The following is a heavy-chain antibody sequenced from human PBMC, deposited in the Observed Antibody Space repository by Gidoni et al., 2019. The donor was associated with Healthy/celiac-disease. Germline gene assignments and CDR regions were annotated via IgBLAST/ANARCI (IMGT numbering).Heavy chain of an antibody. Sequence: QVQLQESGPGLVKPSETLSLTCTVSGGSISSYYWSWIRQPPGKGLEWIGYIYYSGSTNYNPSLKSRVTISVDTSKNQFSLKLSSVTAADTAVYYCARGSRPVTNPFPFDYWGQGTLVTVSS. CDR1: GGSISSYY. CDR2: IYYSGST. J-gene: IGHJ4*02. CDR3: ARGSRPVTNPFPFDY. D-gene: IGHD4-17*01. V-gene: IGHV4-59*01.